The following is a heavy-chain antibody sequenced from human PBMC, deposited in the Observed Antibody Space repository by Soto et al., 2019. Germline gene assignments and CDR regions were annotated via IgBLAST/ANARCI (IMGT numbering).Heavy chain of an antibody. CDR1: GFIFRHYG. CDR3: AKRITTSGSDVFDV. V-gene: IGHV3-30*18. Sequence: QVQLVESGGGVVQPGRSLRLSCAASGFIFRHYGMHWVRQAPGKGLEWAAVIAYDGTNAYYADSVKGRFTISGDNSNNTLYLQMNSLRADDMAVYYCAKRITTSGSDVFDVWGLGTLVTVSS. J-gene: IGHJ3*01. D-gene: IGHD6-13*01. CDR2: IAYDGTNA.